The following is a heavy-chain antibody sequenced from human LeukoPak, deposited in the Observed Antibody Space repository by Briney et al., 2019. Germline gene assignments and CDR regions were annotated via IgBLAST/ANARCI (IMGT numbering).Heavy chain of an antibody. V-gene: IGHV3-30-3*01. CDR2: ISYDGSNK. J-gene: IGHJ4*02. CDR1: GFTFSSYA. CDR3: AREGYSYGFAIDY. Sequence: GGSLRLSCAASGFTFSSYAMHWVRQAPGKGLEWVAVISYDGSNKYYADSVKGRFTISRDNSKNTLYLQMNSLRAEDTAVYYCAREGYSYGFAIDYWGQGTLVTVS. D-gene: IGHD5-18*01.